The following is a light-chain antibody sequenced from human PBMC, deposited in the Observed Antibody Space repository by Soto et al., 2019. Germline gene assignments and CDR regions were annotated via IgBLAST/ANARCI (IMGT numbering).Light chain of an antibody. CDR1: SSDVGGYKF. CDR2: EVS. Sequence: QPVLTQPASVSGSPGQSITISCTGTSSDVGGYKFVSWYQQHPGTAPKPIIYEVSNRPSGVSHRFSGSKSGNTATLTISGLQAEDEADYYCSSYTTTSTLEVFGGGTKVTVL. V-gene: IGLV2-14*01. J-gene: IGLJ3*02. CDR3: SSYTTTSTLEV.